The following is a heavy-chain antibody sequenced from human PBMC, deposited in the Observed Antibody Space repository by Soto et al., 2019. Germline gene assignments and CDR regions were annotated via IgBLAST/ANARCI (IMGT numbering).Heavy chain of an antibody. D-gene: IGHD3-10*01. CDR1: GDTFNFYS. CDR2: VNPIVSMS. Sequence: QVQLVQSGAEVKRPGSSVKVSCKASGDTFNFYSINWVRQAPGLGLEWMGRVNPIVSMSNYAQKFQDRVTMTADKSTSTAYMELSSLRPADTAIYYCASSYGSGYRAFDYWGQGALVTVSS. J-gene: IGHJ4*02. CDR3: ASSYGSGYRAFDY. V-gene: IGHV1-69*02.